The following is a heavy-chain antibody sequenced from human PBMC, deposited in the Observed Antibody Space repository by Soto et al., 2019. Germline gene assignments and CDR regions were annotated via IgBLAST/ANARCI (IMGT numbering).Heavy chain of an antibody. D-gene: IGHD2-15*01. V-gene: IGHV4-39*01. J-gene: IGHJ6*03. CDR1: GGSISSSSYY. CDR3: ARLIVGYGLGYCSGGSCYQNYYYYYMDV. CDR2: IYYSGST. Sequence: SETLSLTCTVSGGSISSSSYYWGWIRQPPGKGLEWIGSIYYSGSTYYNPSLKSRVTISVDTSKNQFSLKLSSVTAADTAVYYCARLIVGYGLGYCSGGSCYQNYYYYYMDVWGKGTTVTVSS.